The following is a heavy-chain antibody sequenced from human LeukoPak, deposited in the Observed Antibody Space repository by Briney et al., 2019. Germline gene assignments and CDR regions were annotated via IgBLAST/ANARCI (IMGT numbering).Heavy chain of an antibody. CDR3: AREGADYYGSGSYGNWFDP. CDR2: IIPVFGTA. CDR1: GGTFSSYA. Sequence: SVKVSCKASGGTFSSYAISWVRQAPGPGLEWMGGIIPVFGTANYAQKFQGRVTITTDESTSTAYMELSSLRSEDTAVYYCAREGADYYGSGSYGNWFDPWGQGTLVTVSS. D-gene: IGHD3-10*01. J-gene: IGHJ5*02. V-gene: IGHV1-69*05.